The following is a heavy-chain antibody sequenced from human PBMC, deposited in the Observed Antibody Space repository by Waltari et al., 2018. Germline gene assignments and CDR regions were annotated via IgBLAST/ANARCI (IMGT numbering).Heavy chain of an antibody. Sequence: EVRLVESGGGLVKPGGSLRLSCAASGFTVGSYGRNWVRQAPGKGLEWVSSISSLSKYTYYADSVKGRFTISRDNAKNSLYLQMNSLRAEDTAVYFCARDGISSTQSGYFDYWGQGVLVTVSS. V-gene: IGHV3-21*01. CDR2: ISSLSKYT. D-gene: IGHD6-13*01. CDR1: GFTVGSYG. CDR3: ARDGISSTQSGYFDY. J-gene: IGHJ4*02.